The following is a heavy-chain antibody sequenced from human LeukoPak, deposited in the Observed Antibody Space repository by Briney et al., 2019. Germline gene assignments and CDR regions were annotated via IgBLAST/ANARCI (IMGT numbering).Heavy chain of an antibody. CDR1: GYSFTNYW. CDR3: ARRIGESGWALDI. Sequence: GESLKIFCKGSGYSFTNYWIAWVRQMPGKGLEWMGIIYPGDSDTRYNPSFQDQVTISVDRSITTAYLQWSTLKASDTAIFYCARRIGESGWALDIWGQGTMVTVSS. V-gene: IGHV5-51*01. CDR2: IYPGDSDT. J-gene: IGHJ3*02. D-gene: IGHD2-15*01.